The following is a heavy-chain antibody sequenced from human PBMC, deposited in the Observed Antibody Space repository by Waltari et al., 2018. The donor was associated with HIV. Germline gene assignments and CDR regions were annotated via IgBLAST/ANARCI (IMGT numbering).Heavy chain of an antibody. V-gene: IGHV3-48*04. CDR2: ISSTSNTR. Sequence: EVQLVESGGGLVQPGGSLRLSCAASGFTFSSYSMNWVRQAPGKGLEWVSYISSTSNTRYYADSVKVRFTVSRDNAKNSLSLQMNSLGAEDTAVYFCAKEVVALPHYYYYGLDVWGQGTTVTVSS. CDR3: AKEVVALPHYYYYGLDV. CDR1: GFTFSSYS. D-gene: IGHD2-15*01. J-gene: IGHJ6*02.